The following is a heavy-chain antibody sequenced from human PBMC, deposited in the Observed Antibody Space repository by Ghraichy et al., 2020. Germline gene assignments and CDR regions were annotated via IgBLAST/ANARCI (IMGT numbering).Heavy chain of an antibody. Sequence: ASVKVSCKVSGYTLTEISIHWVRQTPGEGLEWMGGFDPEDGETIYAEKFQGRVTMTEDMSPDTAYMELSSLRSEDTAMYYCATDNTIAVAGRAYFYGMDVWGQGTTVTVS. J-gene: IGHJ6*02. CDR1: GYTLTEIS. V-gene: IGHV1-24*01. CDR3: ATDNTIAVAGRAYFYGMDV. CDR2: FDPEDGET. D-gene: IGHD6-19*01.